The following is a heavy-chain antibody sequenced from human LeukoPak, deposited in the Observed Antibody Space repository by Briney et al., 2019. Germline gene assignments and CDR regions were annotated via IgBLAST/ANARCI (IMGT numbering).Heavy chain of an antibody. Sequence: TGGSLRLSCAASGFTFDDYGMSWVRQVPGKGLEWVSGINWNGGGTGYADSVKGRFTISRDNAKNSLYLQMNSLRAEDTALYYCARAVGATRIGYYYYYMDVWGKGTTVTVSS. J-gene: IGHJ6*03. D-gene: IGHD1-26*01. CDR2: INWNGGGT. V-gene: IGHV3-20*04. CDR1: GFTFDDYG. CDR3: ARAVGATRIGYYYYYMDV.